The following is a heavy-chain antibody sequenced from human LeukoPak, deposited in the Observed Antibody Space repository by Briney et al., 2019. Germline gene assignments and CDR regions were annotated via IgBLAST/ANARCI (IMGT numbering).Heavy chain of an antibody. CDR3: ARRFWIGDAFDI. D-gene: IGHD3-3*01. V-gene: IGHV4-34*01. CDR2: INHSGGT. CDR1: GGSFSGYY. J-gene: IGHJ3*02. Sequence: SETLSLTCAVYGGSFSGYYWSWIRQPPGKGLEWIGEINHSGGTNYNPSRKSRVTISVDTSKNQFSLKLSAVTAADTAVYYCARRFWIGDAFDIWGQGTMVTVSS.